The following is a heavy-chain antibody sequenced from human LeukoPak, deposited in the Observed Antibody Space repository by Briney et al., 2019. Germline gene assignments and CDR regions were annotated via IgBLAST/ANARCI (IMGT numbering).Heavy chain of an antibody. J-gene: IGHJ3*02. D-gene: IGHD6-13*01. CDR3: ARDFEGAAGIHDAFDI. Sequence: ASVKVSCKASGYTFTSYGIGWVRQAPGQGLEWMGWISAYNGNTNYAQKFQGRVTMTTDTSTSTAYMELRSLRSDDTAVYYCARDFEGAAGIHDAFDIWGQGTMVTVSS. CDR2: ISAYNGNT. CDR1: GYTFTSYG. V-gene: IGHV1-18*01.